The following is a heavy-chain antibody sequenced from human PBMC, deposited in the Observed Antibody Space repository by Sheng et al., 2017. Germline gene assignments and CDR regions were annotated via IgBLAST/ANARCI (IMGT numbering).Heavy chain of an antibody. Sequence: EVQLVESGGGLVQPGGSLRLSCAASGFTFSSYWMHWVRQAPGKGLVWVSRINSDGSSTSYADSVKGRFTISRDNAKNTLYLQMNSLRAEDTAVYYCARRRDSSGYYYNYYYYMDVWGKGTTVTVSS. D-gene: IGHD3-22*01. CDR3: ARRRDSSGYYYNYYYYMDV. J-gene: IGHJ6*03. CDR1: GFTFSSYW. CDR2: INSDGSST. V-gene: IGHV3-74*01.